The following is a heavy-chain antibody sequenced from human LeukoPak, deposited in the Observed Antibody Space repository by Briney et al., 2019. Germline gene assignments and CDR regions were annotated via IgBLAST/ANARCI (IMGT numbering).Heavy chain of an antibody. V-gene: IGHV3-21*01. CDR3: ARAEAGGTYYYDSSGYYYVY. CDR2: ISSSSSYI. D-gene: IGHD3-22*01. CDR1: GFTFSSYS. J-gene: IGHJ4*02. Sequence: PGGSLRLSCAASGFTFSSYSMNWVRQAPGKGLEWVSSISSSSSYIYYADSVKGRSTISRDNAKNSLYLQMNSLRAEDTAVYYCARAEAGGTYYYDSSGYYYVYWGQGTLVTVSS.